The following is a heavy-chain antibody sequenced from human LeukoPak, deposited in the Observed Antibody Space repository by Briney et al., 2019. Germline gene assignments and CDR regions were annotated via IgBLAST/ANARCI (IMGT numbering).Heavy chain of an antibody. CDR1: GFTFSSYS. Sequence: GGSLRLSCAASGFTFSSYSMNWVRQAPGKGLEWVSSISSSSSYIYYADSVKGRFTISRDNAKNSLYLQMNSLRAEDTAVYYCARGVLIRRIRRVAGTGAFDIWGQGTMVTVSS. CDR2: ISSSSSYI. V-gene: IGHV3-21*01. CDR3: ARGVLIRRIRRVAGTGAFDI. D-gene: IGHD6-19*01. J-gene: IGHJ3*02.